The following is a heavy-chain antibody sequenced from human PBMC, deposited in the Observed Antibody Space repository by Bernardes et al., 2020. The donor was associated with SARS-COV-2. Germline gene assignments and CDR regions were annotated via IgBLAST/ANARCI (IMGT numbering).Heavy chain of an antibody. V-gene: IGHV3-30-3*01. J-gene: IGHJ2*01. CDR2: ISYDGSNK. CDR3: GRVRGDGDWYFDL. D-gene: IGHD2-21*01. Sequence: GGSLRLSCAASGFTFSSYAMHWVRQAPGKGLEWVAVISYDGSNKYYADSVKGRFTISRDNSKNTLYLQMNSLRAEDTAVYYCGRVRGDGDWYFDLWGRGTLVTVSS. CDR1: GFTFSSYA.